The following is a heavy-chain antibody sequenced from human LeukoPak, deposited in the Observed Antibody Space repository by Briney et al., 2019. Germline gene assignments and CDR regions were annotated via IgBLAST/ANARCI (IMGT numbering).Heavy chain of an antibody. CDR2: ISAYNGNT. Sequence: GASVKLSCKASGYTFTSYGISWGRQAPGQGLELRGWISAYNGNTTYAKKPQGRVTMITDPSTSTAYMELRSLRSEDTAVYYCARADRGGDPLWDFDYWGQGTLVTVSS. V-gene: IGHV1-18*01. D-gene: IGHD2-21*01. CDR3: ARADRGGDPLWDFDY. J-gene: IGHJ4*02. CDR1: GYTFTSYG.